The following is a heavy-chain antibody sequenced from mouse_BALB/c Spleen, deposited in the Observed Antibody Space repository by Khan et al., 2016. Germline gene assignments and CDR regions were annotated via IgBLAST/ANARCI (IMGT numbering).Heavy chain of an antibody. CDR2: ISYSGST. CDR1: GDSITSGY. J-gene: IGHJ2*01. D-gene: IGHD2-3*01. Sequence: EVKLEESGPSLVKPSQTLSLTCSVSGDSITSGYWNWIRKFPGNKLEYMGYISYSGSTYYNPFLESRISITRDTSKNQYYLQLNSVTTEDTAISDCATYDGYDFDYWVQGTTLTVSS. CDR3: ATYDGYDFDY. V-gene: IGHV3-8*02.